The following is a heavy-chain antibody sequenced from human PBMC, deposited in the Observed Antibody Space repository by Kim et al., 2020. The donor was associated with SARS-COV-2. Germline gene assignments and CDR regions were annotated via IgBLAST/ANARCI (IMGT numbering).Heavy chain of an antibody. Sequence: NKSSADSVKGRFTISRDKSKNTLDLQMNSLRTEETAVYYCARKRDNNWFDPWGQGTLVTVSS. V-gene: IGHV3-30*01. CDR2: NK. D-gene: IGHD3-9*01. CDR3: ARKRDNNWFDP. J-gene: IGHJ5*02.